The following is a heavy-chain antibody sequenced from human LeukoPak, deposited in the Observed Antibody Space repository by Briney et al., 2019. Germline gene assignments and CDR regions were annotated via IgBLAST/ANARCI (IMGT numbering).Heavy chain of an antibody. CDR2: INSDGYST. J-gene: IGHJ4*02. V-gene: IGHV3-74*01. CDR3: ARDLINYEFWSGLFDY. D-gene: IGHD3-3*01. Sequence: GGSLRLSCAASGFTFSRYWMHWVRQAPGKGLVWVSRINSDGYSTTYADSVKGRFTISRDNAKNTLYLQMNSLRAEDTAVNYCARDLINYEFWSGLFDYWGQGTLVTVSS. CDR1: GFTFSRYW.